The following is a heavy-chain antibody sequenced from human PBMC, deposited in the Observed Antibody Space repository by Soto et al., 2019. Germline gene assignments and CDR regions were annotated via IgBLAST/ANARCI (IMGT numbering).Heavy chain of an antibody. CDR3: AKVSNGGSFDY. CDR1: GFTFDDYA. D-gene: IGHD1-26*01. Sequence: EVQLVEAGGGLVQPGRSLRLSCAASGFTFDDYAMHWVLQAPGKGLELVAGTSWNSGSRGYADSVNGRFTISRDNAKNSLYLHMTSLRAEDTALYSGAKVSNGGSFDYWGQGTLVTVSS. J-gene: IGHJ4*02. CDR2: TSWNSGSR. V-gene: IGHV3-9*01.